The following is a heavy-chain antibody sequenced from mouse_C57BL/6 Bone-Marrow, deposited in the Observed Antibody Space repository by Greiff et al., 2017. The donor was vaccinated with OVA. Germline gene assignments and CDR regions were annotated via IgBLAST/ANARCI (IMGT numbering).Heavy chain of an antibody. CDR1: GYTFTDYY. D-gene: IGHD2-1*01. CDR2: INPYNGGT. CDR3: AREGNYRV. Sequence: EVQLVESGPVLVKPGASVKMSCKASGYTFTDYYMNWVKQSHGKSLEWIGVINPYNGGTSYNQKFKGKATLTVDKSSSTAYMELNSLTSEDSAVYYCAREGNYRVWGQGTTLTVSS. J-gene: IGHJ2*01. V-gene: IGHV1-19*01.